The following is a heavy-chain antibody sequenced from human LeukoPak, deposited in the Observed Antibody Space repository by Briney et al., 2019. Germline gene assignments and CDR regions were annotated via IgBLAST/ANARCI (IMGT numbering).Heavy chain of an antibody. V-gene: IGHV3-30*02. CDR3: AKGGEGGSHRYFEY. J-gene: IGHJ4*02. D-gene: IGHD1-26*01. Sequence: SGGSLRLSCAASGFTFSSYGMHWVRQAPGKGLEWLAVIWYDGTNIYYADSVKGRFAISRGNSKNTLYLQMNSLRPEDTAVYYCAKGGEGGSHRYFEYWGQGTLVTVSS. CDR1: GFTFSSYG. CDR2: IWYDGTNI.